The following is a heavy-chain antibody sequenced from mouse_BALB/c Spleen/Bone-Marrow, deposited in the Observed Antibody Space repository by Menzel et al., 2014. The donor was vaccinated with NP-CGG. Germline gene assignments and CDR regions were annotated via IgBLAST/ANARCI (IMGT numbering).Heavy chain of an antibody. J-gene: IGHJ4*01. Sequence: DVKLVESGGGLVQPGGSRKLSCAASGFTFSNFGMHWVRQAPEKGLEWVAYISGGSSSIYYGDTVKGRFTISRDNPKNTLFLKMTSLGCEDTAMYFCSRGEDYDGYAMDYWGQGTSIAVSS. CDR3: SRGEDYDGYAMDY. D-gene: IGHD2-4*01. CDR2: ISGGSSSI. CDR1: GFTFSNFG. V-gene: IGHV5-17*02.